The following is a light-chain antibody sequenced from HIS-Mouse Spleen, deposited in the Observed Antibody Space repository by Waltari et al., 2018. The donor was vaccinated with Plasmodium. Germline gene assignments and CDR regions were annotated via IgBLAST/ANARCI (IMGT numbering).Light chain of an antibody. J-gene: IGLJ3*02. CDR2: GDS. CDR3: YSTDSSGNHRV. V-gene: IGLV3-10*01. Sequence: SYELTQPPSVSVSPGQTARITCSGDALPKKYAYWYQQKSGQAPVLVIYGDSKRPSGIPEGCCGSSSGTMATLTISGAQVEDEADYYCYSTDSSGNHRVFGGGTKLTVL. CDR1: ALPKKY.